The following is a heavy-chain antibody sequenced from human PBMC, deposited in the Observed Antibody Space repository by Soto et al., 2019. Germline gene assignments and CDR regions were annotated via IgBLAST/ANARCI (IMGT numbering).Heavy chain of an antibody. CDR3: TRPFDCSGGSCYSGWYYYYGMDV. D-gene: IGHD2-15*01. J-gene: IGHJ6*02. V-gene: IGHV5-51*01. CDR2: IYPGDSDT. CDR1: GYSFTSYW. Sequence: PGESLKISCKGSGYSFTSYWIGWVRQMPGKGLEWMGIIYPGDSDTRYSPSFQGQVTISADKSISTAYLQWSSLKASDTAIYYCTRPFDCSGGSCYSGWYYYYGMDVWGQGTTVTVSS.